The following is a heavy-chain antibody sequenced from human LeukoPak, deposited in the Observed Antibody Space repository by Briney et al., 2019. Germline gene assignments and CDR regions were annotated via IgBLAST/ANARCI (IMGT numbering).Heavy chain of an antibody. CDR3: AREFIYDSSGYYSGLFDY. D-gene: IGHD3-22*01. Sequence: KSSETLSLTCTVSGYSISSGYYWGWIRQPPGKGLEWIGSIYHSGSTCYNPSLKSRVTISVDTSKNQFSLKLSSVTAADTAVYYCAREFIYDSSGYYSGLFDYWGQGTLVTVSS. CDR1: GYSISSGYY. V-gene: IGHV4-38-2*02. CDR2: IYHSGST. J-gene: IGHJ4*02.